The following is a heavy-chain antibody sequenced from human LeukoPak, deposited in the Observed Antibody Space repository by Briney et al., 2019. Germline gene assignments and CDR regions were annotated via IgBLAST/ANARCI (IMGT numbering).Heavy chain of an antibody. J-gene: IGHJ4*02. CDR3: ARDLYYYDSSGSDWAFDY. D-gene: IGHD3-22*01. CDR2: INPNSGGT. V-gene: IGHV1-2*02. CDR1: GGTFSSYA. Sequence: ASVKVSCKASGGTFSSYAISWVRQAPGQGLEWMGWINPNSGGTNYAQKFQGRVTMTRDTSISTADMELSRLRSDDTAVYYCARDLYYYDSSGSDWAFDYWGQGTLVTVSS.